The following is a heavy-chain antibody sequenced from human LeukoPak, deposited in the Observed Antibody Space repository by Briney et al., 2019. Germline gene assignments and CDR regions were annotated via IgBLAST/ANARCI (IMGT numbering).Heavy chain of an antibody. V-gene: IGHV3-7*03. Sequence: GGSLRLSCAASGFTFSSYWMSWVRQAPGKGLEWVANIKQDGSEKYYVDSVKGRFTISRDNAKNSLYLQMNSLRAEDTAVYYCARDPAFPGSWIDYWGQGTLVTVSS. CDR2: IKQDGSEK. D-gene: IGHD6-13*01. CDR1: GFTFSSYW. CDR3: ARDPAFPGSWIDY. J-gene: IGHJ4*02.